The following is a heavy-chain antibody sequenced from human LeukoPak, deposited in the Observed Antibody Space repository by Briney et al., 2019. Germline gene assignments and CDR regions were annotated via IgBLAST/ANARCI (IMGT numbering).Heavy chain of an antibody. CDR2: ICSSSSYI. J-gene: IGHJ3*02. Sequence: GGSLRLSCAASGFTFSSYSMNWVRQAPGKGLEWVSSICSSSSYIYYADSVKGRFTISRDNAKNSLYLQMNSLRAEDTAVYYCARRRELLAFDIWGQGTMVTVSS. D-gene: IGHD1-26*01. V-gene: IGHV3-21*01. CDR3: ARRRELLAFDI. CDR1: GFTFSSYS.